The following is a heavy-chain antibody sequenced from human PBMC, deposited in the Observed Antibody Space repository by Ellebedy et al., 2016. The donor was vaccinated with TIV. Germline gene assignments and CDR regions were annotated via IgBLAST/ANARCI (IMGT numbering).Heavy chain of an antibody. J-gene: IGHJ6*02. CDR2: ISGSGGST. V-gene: IGHV3-23*01. CDR1: GFTFSSYA. D-gene: IGHD4-17*01. Sequence: GESLKISXAASGFTFSSYAMSWVRQAPGKGLEWVSAISGSGGSTYYADSVKGRFTISRDNSKNTLYLQMNSLRAEDTAVYYCAKGYGDYYYYGMDVWGQGTTVTVSS. CDR3: AKGYGDYYYYGMDV.